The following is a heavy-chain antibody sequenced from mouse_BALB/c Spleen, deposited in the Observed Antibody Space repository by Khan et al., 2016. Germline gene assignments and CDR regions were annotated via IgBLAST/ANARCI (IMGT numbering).Heavy chain of an antibody. V-gene: IGHV6-6*02. CDR3: LSGHYAMDF. CDR1: GFTFSNYW. CDR2: IRLKSNNYAT. Sequence: EVQLQESGGGLVQPGGSMKLSCVASGFTFSNYWMNWVSQSPEKGLEWVAEIRLKSNNYATHYAESVKGGFTISRNDSKSSDYLQMNNVSAEDTGIYYCLSGHYAMDFGGQGTSVTVSS. J-gene: IGHJ4*01.